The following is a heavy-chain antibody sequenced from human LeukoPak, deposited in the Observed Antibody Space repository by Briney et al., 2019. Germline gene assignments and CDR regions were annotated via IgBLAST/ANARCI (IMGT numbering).Heavy chain of an antibody. CDR2: IKQDGSEK. CDR3: ARESEAHCSGGSCYSGDAFDI. CDR1: GFTFSSYW. J-gene: IGHJ3*02. D-gene: IGHD2-15*01. Sequence: GRSLRLSCAASGFTFSSYWMSWVRQAPGKGLEWVANIKQDGSEKYYVDSVKGRFTISRDNAKNSLYLQMNSLRAEDTAVYYCARESEAHCSGGSCYSGDAFDIWGQGTMVTVSS. V-gene: IGHV3-7*01.